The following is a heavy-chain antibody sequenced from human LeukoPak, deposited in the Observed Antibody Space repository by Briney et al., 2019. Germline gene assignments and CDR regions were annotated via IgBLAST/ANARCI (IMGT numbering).Heavy chain of an antibody. V-gene: IGHV1-18*01. D-gene: IGHD2-2*01. CDR2: ISGSTGST. J-gene: IGHJ5*02. CDR3: ARVGRDCSDINCYWADWFDP. Sequence: ASVTVSFKASGYTFSTYGITWVREAPGQGPEWLGWISGSTGSTHYTQAVQGRVTMTTDTSTATAYMELRSLKSDDTAIYYCARVGRDCSDINCYWADWFDPWGQGTLVIVSS. CDR1: GYTFSTYG.